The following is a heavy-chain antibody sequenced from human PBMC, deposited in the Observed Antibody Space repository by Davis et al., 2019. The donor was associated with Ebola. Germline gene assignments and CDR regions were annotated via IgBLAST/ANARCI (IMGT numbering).Heavy chain of an antibody. CDR2: IYSGGST. CDR3: AKCLTVTMRPLIGY. CDR1: GFTVSSKY. V-gene: IGHV3-53*01. J-gene: IGHJ4*02. Sequence: GESLKISCAASGFTVSSKYMAWVRQAPGKGLEWVSVIYSGGSTYYADSVKGRFTLSRDNSKNTLYLQMNSLRAEDTAVYYCAKCLTVTMRPLIGYWGRGTLVTVSS. D-gene: IGHD4-17*01.